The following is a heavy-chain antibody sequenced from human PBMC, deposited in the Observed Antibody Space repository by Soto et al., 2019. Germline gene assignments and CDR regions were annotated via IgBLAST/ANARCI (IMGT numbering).Heavy chain of an antibody. D-gene: IGHD3-10*01. J-gene: IGHJ3*02. Sequence: SETLSLTCTVSGGSISSGGYYWSWIRQHPGKGLEWIGYIYYSGSTYYNPSLKSRVTISVDTSKNQFSLKLSSVTAADTAGYYCARATSSRSNAFDIWGQGTMVTVSS. V-gene: IGHV4-31*03. CDR2: IYYSGST. CDR3: ARATSSRSNAFDI. CDR1: GGSISSGGYY.